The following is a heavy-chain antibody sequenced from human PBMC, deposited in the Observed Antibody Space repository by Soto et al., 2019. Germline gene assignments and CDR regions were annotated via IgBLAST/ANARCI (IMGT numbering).Heavy chain of an antibody. V-gene: IGHV3-23*01. CDR2: ISGSGGST. CDR1: GFTFSSYA. J-gene: IGHJ4*02. Sequence: GGSLRLSCAASGFTFSSYAMIWVGQAPGKGLEWVSAISGSGGSTYYADSVKGRFTISRDNSKNTLYLQMNSLRAEDTAVYYCAKSHEFGVVILYYFDYWGQGTLVTVSS. D-gene: IGHD3-3*01. CDR3: AKSHEFGVVILYYFDY.